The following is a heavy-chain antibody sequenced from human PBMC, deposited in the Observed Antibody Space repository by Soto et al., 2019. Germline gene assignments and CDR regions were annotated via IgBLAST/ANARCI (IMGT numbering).Heavy chain of an antibody. CDR1: GYTFTSYG. CDR2: ISAYNGNT. Sequence: GASVKVSCKASGYTFTSYGISWVRQAPGQGLEWMGWISAYNGNTNYAQKLQGRVTMNTDTSTSTAYKELRSLRYDDTAVYYCARDRDRFEPLVLDYWGQGTLVTVSS. V-gene: IGHV1-18*01. CDR3: ARDRDRFEPLVLDY. J-gene: IGHJ4*02. D-gene: IGHD6-6*01.